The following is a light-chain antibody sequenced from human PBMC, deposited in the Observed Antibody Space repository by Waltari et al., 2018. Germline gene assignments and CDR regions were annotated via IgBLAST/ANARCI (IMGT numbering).Light chain of an antibody. V-gene: IGLV4-69*01. CDR2: VNSDGSH. CDR1: RRPSSSA. Sequence: QVVLTQSPSASASLGASVKLTCTLSRRPSSSALPCHPQQPEKGPRYLMKVNSDGSHSRGDGIPDRFSGSSSGAERYLTISRLQSEDEADYYCQAWGTGTKREFGGGTKLTVL. CDR3: QAWGTGTKRE. J-gene: IGLJ2*01.